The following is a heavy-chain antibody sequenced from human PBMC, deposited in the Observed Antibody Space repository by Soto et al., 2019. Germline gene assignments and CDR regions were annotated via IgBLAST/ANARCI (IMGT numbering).Heavy chain of an antibody. V-gene: IGHV4-34*01. D-gene: IGHD4-17*01. CDR1: GGSFSGYY. Sequence: PSETLSLTCTVYGGSFSGYYWSWIRQPPGKGLDWIGEINHSGSTTYNPSLKSRVTISVDTSKNQFSLKLSSVTAADTAVYYCARGATTVEHYYYYGLDVWGQGTTVTVSS. CDR3: ARGATTVEHYYYYGLDV. J-gene: IGHJ6*02. CDR2: INHSGST.